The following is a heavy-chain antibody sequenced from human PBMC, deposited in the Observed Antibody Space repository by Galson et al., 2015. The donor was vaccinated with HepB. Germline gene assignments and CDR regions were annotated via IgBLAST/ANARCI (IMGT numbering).Heavy chain of an antibody. V-gene: IGHV4-4*07. J-gene: IGHJ6*02. CDR3: VRVATFGVKNYNYYGMDV. CDR1: GGSISSFY. CDR2: VYASGST. D-gene: IGHD3-10*01. Sequence: LSLTCTVSGGSISSFYWSWIRQPAGKGLEWIGRVYASGSTDYNPSLKSRITLSVDMSKNQFSLNLSSVTAADTAVYYCVRVATFGVKNYNYYGMDVWGQGTTVTVSS.